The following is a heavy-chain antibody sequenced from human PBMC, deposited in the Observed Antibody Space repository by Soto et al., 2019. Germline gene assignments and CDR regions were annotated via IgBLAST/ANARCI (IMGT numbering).Heavy chain of an antibody. J-gene: IGHJ6*02. D-gene: IGHD1-20*01. V-gene: IGHV5-51*01. CDR3: VGRTGITGSRNGMDV. CDR2: IYPDDSDP. Sequence: PGESLKISCKGSGYSFTSYWIGWVRQMPGKGLERMGIIYPDDSDPRYSGSCQGQVTISADKSISSAYWRWRNVRVSDTAMDYCVGRTGITGSRNGMDVWGQGSTGTASS. CDR1: GYSFTSYW.